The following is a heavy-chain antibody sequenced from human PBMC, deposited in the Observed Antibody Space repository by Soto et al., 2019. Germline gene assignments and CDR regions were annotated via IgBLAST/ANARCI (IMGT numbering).Heavy chain of an antibody. Sequence: MVESGGGVFQSGGSLRLSCAASGFTASNFWMHWVRQVPGEGLVWVARINGDGSSITYADSVKGRVTISRDNAKNMVFQDMKSLRGEDTAVYYCARDFDWNLDAWGRGTLVTVSS. CDR3: ARDFDWNLDA. CDR1: GFTASNFW. CDR2: INGDGSSI. J-gene: IGHJ2*01. D-gene: IGHD3-9*01. V-gene: IGHV3-74*03.